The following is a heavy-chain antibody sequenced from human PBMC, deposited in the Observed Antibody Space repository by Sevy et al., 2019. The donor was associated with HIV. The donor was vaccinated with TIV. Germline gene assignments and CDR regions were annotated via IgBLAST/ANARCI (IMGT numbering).Heavy chain of an antibody. CDR2: INYNSGRV. CDR1: GVSFEDYG. CDR3: VKGRITDAAYYYDLDV. J-gene: IGHJ6*02. V-gene: IGHV3-9*01. D-gene: IGHD3-16*01. Sequence: GGSLRLSCATFGVSFEDYGMHWVRQSPERGLEWVAGINYNSGRVGYIDSVKGRFTISRDNAKQSLYLQMTSLKPEDSALYHCVKGRITDAAYYYDLDVWGQGTTVTVSS.